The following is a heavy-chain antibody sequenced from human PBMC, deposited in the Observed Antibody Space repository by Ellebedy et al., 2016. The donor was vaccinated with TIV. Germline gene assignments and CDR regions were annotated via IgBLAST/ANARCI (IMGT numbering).Heavy chain of an antibody. Sequence: AASVKVSCKASGVTFRAFRWVRKAPGQGLEWMGGIMTIFGTANCAQKFKGRFTISADESTSTAYMEVSSLKSEDTAVYYCARVNMERGVVDWYFDLWGRGTLVTVSS. D-gene: IGHD3-10*01. J-gene: IGHJ2*01. CDR3: ARVNMERGVVDWYFDL. CDR2: IMTIFGTA. CDR1: GVTFRA. V-gene: IGHV1-69*13.